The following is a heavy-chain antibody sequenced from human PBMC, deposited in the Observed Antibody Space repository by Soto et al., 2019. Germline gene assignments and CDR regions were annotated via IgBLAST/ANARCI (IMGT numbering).Heavy chain of an antibody. V-gene: IGHV1-69*12. D-gene: IGHD1-26*01. Sequence: QVQLVQSGAEVKKPGSSVKVSCKASGGTFSSYAISWVRQAPGQGLEWMGGSIPIFGTANYAQKFQGRVXIXAXXSTSTAYMELSSLRSEDTAVYYCARGDSGSSSFDYWGQGTLVTVSS. CDR1: GGTFSSYA. CDR3: ARGDSGSSSFDY. CDR2: SIPIFGTA. J-gene: IGHJ4*02.